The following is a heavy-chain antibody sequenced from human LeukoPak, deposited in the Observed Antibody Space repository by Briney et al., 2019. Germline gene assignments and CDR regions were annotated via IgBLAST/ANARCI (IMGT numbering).Heavy chain of an antibody. Sequence: SGGSLRLSCAASGFTFTSYSMNWVRQAPGKGLEWVSYISDTSATIYYADSVKGRFTISRDNARNSPYLQMSSLRVEDTAVYYCARDTRWELEDFWGQGTLVTVSS. CDR1: GFTFTSYS. CDR2: ISDTSATI. D-gene: IGHD1-26*01. V-gene: IGHV3-48*01. J-gene: IGHJ4*02. CDR3: ARDTRWELEDF.